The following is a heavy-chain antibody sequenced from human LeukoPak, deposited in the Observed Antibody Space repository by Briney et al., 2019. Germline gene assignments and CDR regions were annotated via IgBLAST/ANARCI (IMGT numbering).Heavy chain of an antibody. D-gene: IGHD3-22*01. CDR3: ARRSNYYDSGNYFDY. J-gene: IGHJ4*02. CDR1: GGSISSSSYY. V-gene: IGHV4-39*01. Sequence: SETLSLTCTVSGGSISSSSYYWGWIRQPPGKGLEWIGSIHYSGSTYYNPSLKSRVTISVDTSKNQFSLKLSSVTAADTAVYYCARRSNYYDSGNYFDYWGQGTLVTVSS. CDR2: IHYSGST.